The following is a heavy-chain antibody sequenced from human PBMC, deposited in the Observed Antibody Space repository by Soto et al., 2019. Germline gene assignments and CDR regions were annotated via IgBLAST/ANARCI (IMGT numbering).Heavy chain of an antibody. Sequence: ENLSLTCAVYGGSFSAYYWGWFCQSPGKGLAWIGEINHSGSTNYNPSLKSRVTISVDTSKNQFSLKLSSVTDADTAVYYCARGGAFICYYLDYRGPRTLGTGSS. CDR1: GGSFSAYY. CDR2: INHSGST. D-gene: IGHD3-10*01. V-gene: IGHV4-34*01. J-gene: IGHJ4*02. CDR3: ARGGAFICYYLDY.